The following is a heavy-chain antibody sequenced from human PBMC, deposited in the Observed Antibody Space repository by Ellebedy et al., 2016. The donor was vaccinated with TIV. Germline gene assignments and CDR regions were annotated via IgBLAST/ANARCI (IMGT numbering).Heavy chain of an antibody. D-gene: IGHD2-2*01. Sequence: ASVKVSXXASGYTFTSYDINWVRQATGQGLEWMGWMNPNSGNTGYAQKFQGRVTMTRNTSISTAYMELSSLRSEDTAVYYCARGFGRVPAATHDIWGQGTMVTVSS. V-gene: IGHV1-8*01. CDR3: ARGFGRVPAATHDI. CDR1: GYTFTSYD. J-gene: IGHJ3*02. CDR2: MNPNSGNT.